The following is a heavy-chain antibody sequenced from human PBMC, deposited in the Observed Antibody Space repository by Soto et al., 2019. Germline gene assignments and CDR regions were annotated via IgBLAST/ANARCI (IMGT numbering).Heavy chain of an antibody. V-gene: IGHV3-30-3*01. J-gene: IGHJ4*02. CDR2: ISYDGSNK. D-gene: IGHD2-2*01. CDR3: ARGPSSLTRFED. Sequence: GSLRLSCAASGFTFSSYAMHWVRQAPGKGLEWVAVISYDGSNKYYADYVKGRFTISRDNSKNTLYMQMNSLRAEDTAVYYCARGPSSLTRFEDWGQGTLVTSPQ. CDR1: GFTFSSYA.